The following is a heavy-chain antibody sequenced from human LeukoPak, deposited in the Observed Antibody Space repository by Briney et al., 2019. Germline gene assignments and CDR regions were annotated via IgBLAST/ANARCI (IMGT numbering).Heavy chain of an antibody. CDR2: IYTGGSP. Sequence: GGSLRLSCAASTFTVSTNYMTWVRQAPGKGLEWVSMIYTGGSPHYADSVKGRFTISRDNSKNTLNLQMNSLRVEDTAVYYCVPLTDGSLDQWGQGTLVTVSS. CDR1: TFTVSTNY. CDR3: VPLTDGSLDQ. V-gene: IGHV3-66*01. J-gene: IGHJ4*02. D-gene: IGHD3-10*01.